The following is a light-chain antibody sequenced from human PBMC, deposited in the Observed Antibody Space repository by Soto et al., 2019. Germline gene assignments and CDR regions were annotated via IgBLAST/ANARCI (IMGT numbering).Light chain of an antibody. Sequence: QSVLTHPPAVSSAPGHRVTISCSGSNSNIGNTYVSWYQQLPGTAPKLLIYDNNKRPSGIPDRFSASKSGTSATLGITGLQTGDEADYYCGTWDSSLTDGVFGGGTKVTVL. CDR3: GTWDSSLTDGV. V-gene: IGLV1-51*01. J-gene: IGLJ2*01. CDR2: DNN. CDR1: NSNIGNTY.